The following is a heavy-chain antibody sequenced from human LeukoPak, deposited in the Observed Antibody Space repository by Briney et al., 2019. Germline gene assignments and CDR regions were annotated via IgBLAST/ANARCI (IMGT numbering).Heavy chain of an antibody. CDR3: TRDGWELPYFDY. CDR1: GFTLGDFA. D-gene: IGHD1-26*01. Sequence: GGPLEFSVTTSGFTLGDFAISWFREAPGKGLEGVVFIGSRAYGGTTKYAASVKGRFTISRDDSKSIAYLQMNSLKTEDTAVYYCTRDGWELPYFDYWGQGTLVTVSS. J-gene: IGHJ4*02. CDR2: IGSRAYGGTT. V-gene: IGHV3-49*03.